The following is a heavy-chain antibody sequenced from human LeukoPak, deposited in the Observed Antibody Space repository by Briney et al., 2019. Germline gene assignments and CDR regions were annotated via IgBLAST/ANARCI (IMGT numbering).Heavy chain of an antibody. CDR3: ARVGPHGYNSFDY. CDR1: GFTFSNYA. D-gene: IGHD3-10*01. CDR2: ISSNGGST. J-gene: IGHJ4*02. Sequence: PGRSLRLSCAASGFTFSNYAMHWVRQVPGRGLEYVSGISSNGGSTYYANSVKGRFTISRDNSKNTLYLQMGRLRAEDMALYYCARVGPHGYNSFDYWGQGNRITVSS. V-gene: IGHV3-64*01.